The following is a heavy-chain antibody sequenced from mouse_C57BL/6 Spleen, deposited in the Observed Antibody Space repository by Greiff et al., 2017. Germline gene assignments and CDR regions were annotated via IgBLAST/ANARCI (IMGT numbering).Heavy chain of an antibody. CDR1: GYAFTNYL. Sequence: VQLQQPGAELVRPGTSVKVSCKASGYAFTNYLIEWVKQRPGQGLEWIGVINPGSGGTNYNEKFKGKATLTADKSSSTAYMQLSSLTSEDSAVYFCAKDLRGYFDVWGTGTTVTVSS. J-gene: IGHJ1*03. CDR2: INPGSGGT. CDR3: AKDLRGYFDV. V-gene: IGHV1-54*01. D-gene: IGHD1-1*01.